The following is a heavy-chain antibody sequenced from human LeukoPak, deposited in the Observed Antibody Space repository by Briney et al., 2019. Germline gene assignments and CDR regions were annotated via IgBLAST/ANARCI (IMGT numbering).Heavy chain of an antibody. CDR1: GFTFGDYA. Sequence: GGSLRLSCTASGFTFGDYAMSRVRQAPGKGLEWVGFIRSKAYGGTTEYAASVKGRFTISRDDSKSIAYLQMNSLKTEDTAVYYCTRAMVRGVIIKAIDYWGQGTLVTVSS. V-gene: IGHV3-49*04. CDR3: TRAMVRGVIIKAIDY. D-gene: IGHD3-10*01. J-gene: IGHJ4*02. CDR2: IRSKAYGGTT.